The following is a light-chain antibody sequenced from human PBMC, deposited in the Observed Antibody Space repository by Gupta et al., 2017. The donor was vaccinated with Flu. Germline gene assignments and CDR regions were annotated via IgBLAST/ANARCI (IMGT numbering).Light chain of an antibody. J-gene: IGLJ2*01. Sequence: GQAATNTLGGDNIGSQCVYWSPHRPGQAPVLFVYNDVDRPSGMPARFSGSNSGTTATLTLSRVEAGDEADYYCQVWDGSSDHVVFGGGTKLTVL. CDR1: NIGSQC. CDR2: NDV. V-gene: IGLV3-21*02. CDR3: QVWDGSSDHVV.